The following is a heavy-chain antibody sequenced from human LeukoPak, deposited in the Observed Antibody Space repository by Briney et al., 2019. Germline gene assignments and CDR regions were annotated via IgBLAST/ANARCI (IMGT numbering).Heavy chain of an antibody. CDR1: GYTFTSYY. V-gene: IGHV1-46*01. CDR3: ARDHGHGRPFDAFDI. Sequence: ASVKVSCKASGYTFTSYYMHWVRQAPGQGLEWMGIINPSGGSTSYAQKFQGRVTMTRDTSTSTVYMELSSLRSEDTAVYYCARDHGHGRPFDAFDIWGQGTMVTVSS. J-gene: IGHJ3*02. CDR2: INPSGGST.